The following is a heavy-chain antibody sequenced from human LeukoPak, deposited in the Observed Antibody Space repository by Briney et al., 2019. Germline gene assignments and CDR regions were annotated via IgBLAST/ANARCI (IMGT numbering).Heavy chain of an antibody. CDR2: IWYDGSNK. CDR1: GFTFSSYG. D-gene: IGHD4-23*01. Sequence: PGRSLRLSCAASGFTFSSYGMLWVRQAPGKGLEWVAVIWYDGSNKYYADSVKGRFTISRDNSKNTLYLQMNSLRAEDTAVYYCAKDQKGRLRWLFDYWGQGTLVTVSS. CDR3: AKDQKGRLRWLFDY. V-gene: IGHV3-33*06. J-gene: IGHJ4*02.